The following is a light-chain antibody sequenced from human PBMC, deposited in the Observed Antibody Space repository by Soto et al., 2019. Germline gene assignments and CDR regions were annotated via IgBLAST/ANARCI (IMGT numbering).Light chain of an antibody. Sequence: AIQMTQSPSSLSASVGDRVTITCRASQGIRNDLGWYQQKPGKAPKLLIYSAFTLHSGVPSRFSGSGSGTDFTLTISSLQPEDFATYYCLQDDAYPLTFGGGTKVEIK. CDR3: LQDDAYPLT. V-gene: IGKV1-6*01. CDR2: SAF. CDR1: QGIRND. J-gene: IGKJ4*01.